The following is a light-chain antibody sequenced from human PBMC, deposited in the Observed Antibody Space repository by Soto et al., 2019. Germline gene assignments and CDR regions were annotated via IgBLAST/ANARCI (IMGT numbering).Light chain of an antibody. CDR2: ETS. CDR1: QSVRDSH. CDR3: QQYGSSPGT. J-gene: IGKJ1*01. Sequence: ELVLTQSPVALSLSSGERATLSCRASQSVRDSHLAWYQQKPGQAPSLLIYETSSRATGIPDRFRGSGSGTEFALTITRVEPEDVAMYFCQQYGSSPGTFGQGTKVEI. V-gene: IGKV3-20*01.